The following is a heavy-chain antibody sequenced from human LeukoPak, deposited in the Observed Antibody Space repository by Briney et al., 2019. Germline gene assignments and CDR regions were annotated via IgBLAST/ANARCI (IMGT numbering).Heavy chain of an antibody. CDR2: MNPNSGNT. D-gene: IGHD3-10*01. Sequence: ASVKVSCKASGYTFTSYDINWVRQATGQGLEWMGWMNPNSGNTGYAQKFQGRVTMTRNTSISTAYMELSSLRSEDTAVYYCARGFPRSIVRRVVRGVIGWFDPWGQGTLVTVSS. CDR1: GYTFTSYD. V-gene: IGHV1-8*01. CDR3: ARGFPRSIVRRVVRGVIGWFDP. J-gene: IGHJ5*02.